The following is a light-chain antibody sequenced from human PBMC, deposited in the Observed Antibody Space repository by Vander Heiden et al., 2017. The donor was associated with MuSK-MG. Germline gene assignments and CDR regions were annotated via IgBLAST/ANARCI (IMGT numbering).Light chain of an antibody. CDR2: GAS. V-gene: IGKV3-20*01. J-gene: IGKJ2*01. Sequence: EIVLTPSPGTLSLSPGERATLSCRASQSVSSSYLAWYQQKPGQAPRLLIYGASSRATGIPDRFSGSGSGTDFTLTISRLEPEDFAVYYCQQYGSSPYTFGPGTKLEIK. CDR3: QQYGSSPYT. CDR1: QSVSSSY.